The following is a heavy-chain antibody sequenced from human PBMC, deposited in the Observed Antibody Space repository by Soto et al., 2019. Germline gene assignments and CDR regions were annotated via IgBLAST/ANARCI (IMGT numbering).Heavy chain of an antibody. V-gene: IGHV3-23*01. CDR1: GFTFSSYA. Sequence: PGGSLRLSCAASGFTFSSYAMSWVRQAPGKRLERVTAISGSGGSTYYADSVKGRFTISRDNSKNTLYLQMNSLRAEDTAVYYCAKDISDCTNGVCYRFDPWGQGTLVTVSS. CDR2: ISGSGGST. J-gene: IGHJ5*02. CDR3: AKDISDCTNGVCYRFDP. D-gene: IGHD2-8*01.